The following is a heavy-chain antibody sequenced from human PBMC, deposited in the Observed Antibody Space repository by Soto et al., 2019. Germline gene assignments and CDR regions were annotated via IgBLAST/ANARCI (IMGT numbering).Heavy chain of an antibody. CDR1: GFTFTRYS. V-gene: IGHV3-21*06. Sequence: GGSLRLSCAASGFTFTRYSMNWVRQAPGKGLEWVSSISSTTNYIYYGDSMKGRFTISRDNAKNSLYLEMNSLRAEDTAVYYSPRHSEYLTSNFDYWRQGTLVTVSS. CDR2: ISSTTNYI. D-gene: IGHD2-2*01. J-gene: IGHJ4*02. CDR3: PRHSEYLTSNFDY.